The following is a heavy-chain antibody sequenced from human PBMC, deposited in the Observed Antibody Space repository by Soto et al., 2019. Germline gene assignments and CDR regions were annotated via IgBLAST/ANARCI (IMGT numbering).Heavy chain of an antibody. Sequence: RRLSCAASGFTFSSSWMSWVRQAPGKGLEWVANIKQDGSEKYYVDSVKGRFTISRDNAKNSVYLQMNSLRVADTAVYYRAKDEGFQHWGQGTLVTVSS. CDR3: AKDEGFQH. CDR2: IKQDGSEK. J-gene: IGHJ1*01. V-gene: IGHV3-7*01. CDR1: GFTFSSSW.